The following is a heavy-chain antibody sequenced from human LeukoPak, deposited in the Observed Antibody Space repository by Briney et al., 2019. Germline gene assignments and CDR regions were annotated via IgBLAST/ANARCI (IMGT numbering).Heavy chain of an antibody. CDR2: IYYSGST. Sequence: SETLSLTCAVYGGSFSGYYWSWIRQPPGKGLEWIGYIYYSGSTNYNPSLKSRVTISVDTSKNQFSLKLSSVTAADTAVYYCARVPTSSGYDFWFDPWGQGTLVTVSS. CDR1: GGSFSGYY. D-gene: IGHD5-12*01. CDR3: ARVPTSSGYDFWFDP. J-gene: IGHJ5*02. V-gene: IGHV4-59*01.